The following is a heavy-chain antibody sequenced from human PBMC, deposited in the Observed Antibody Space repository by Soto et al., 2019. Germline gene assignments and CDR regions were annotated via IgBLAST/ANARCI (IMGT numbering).Heavy chain of an antibody. CDR3: ARAYSDAFDI. CDR1: GFTFSSYG. J-gene: IGHJ3*02. Sequence: VQLVESGGGVVQPGRSLRLSCAASGFTFSSYGMHWVRQAPGKGLEWVSYISSSGSGIYYPDSMKGRFTISRDNAKKSLYLQMSSLRADDTAVYYCARAYSDAFDIWGQGTMVTVSS. CDR2: ISSSGSGI. D-gene: IGHD2-15*01. V-gene: IGHV3-48*04.